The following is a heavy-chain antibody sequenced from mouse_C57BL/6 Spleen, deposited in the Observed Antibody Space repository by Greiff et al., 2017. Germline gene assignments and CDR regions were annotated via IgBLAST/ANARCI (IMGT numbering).Heavy chain of an antibody. Sequence: EVKLVESGGGLVKPGGSLKLSCAASGFTFSSYTMSWVRQTPEKRLEWVATISGGGGNTYYPDRVKGRFTISRDNAKNTLYLQMSSLRSEDTALYYCAREGWYAMYYWGQGTSVTVSS. J-gene: IGHJ4*01. V-gene: IGHV5-9*01. CDR1: GFTFSSYT. D-gene: IGHD2-3*01. CDR2: ISGGGGNT. CDR3: AREGWYAMYY.